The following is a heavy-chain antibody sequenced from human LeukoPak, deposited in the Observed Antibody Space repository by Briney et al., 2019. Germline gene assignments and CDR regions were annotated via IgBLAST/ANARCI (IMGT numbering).Heavy chain of an antibody. Sequence: SETLSLTCTVSGGSISSHYWSWIRQPPGKGLEWIGYIYYSGSTNYNPSLKSRVTISVDTSKNQFSLKLSSVTAADTAVYYCARGDSSSWYYYYYGMDVWGQGTTVTVSS. D-gene: IGHD6-13*01. CDR2: IYYSGST. CDR3: ARGDSSSWYYYYYGMDV. J-gene: IGHJ6*02. CDR1: GGSISSHY. V-gene: IGHV4-59*11.